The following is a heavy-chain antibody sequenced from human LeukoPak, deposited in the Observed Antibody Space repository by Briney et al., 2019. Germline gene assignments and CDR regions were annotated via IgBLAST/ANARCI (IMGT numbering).Heavy chain of an antibody. J-gene: IGHJ4*02. CDR2: ISSSSSTI. D-gene: IGHD6-13*01. CDR3: ARGDSSSTYYFDY. V-gene: IGHV3-48*04. Sequence: GGSLRLSCAASGFTFSSYSMNWVRQAPGKGLEWVSYISSSSSTIYYADSVKGRFTISRDNAKNSLYLQMNSLRAEDTAVYYCARGDSSSTYYFDYWGQGTLVTVSS. CDR1: GFTFSSYS.